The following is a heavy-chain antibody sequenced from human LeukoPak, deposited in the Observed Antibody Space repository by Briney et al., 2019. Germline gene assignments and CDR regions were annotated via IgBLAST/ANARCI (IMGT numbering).Heavy chain of an antibody. Sequence: PSETLSLTCSVSGGSISSHFWSWLRHVPGKGLDWIGYAADSGSTNYNPSLKSRVTISVDSSTNPFSLRLTSVTAADTAIYYCAAMTTVTMYSYCGVSWGEGTLLTVSS. CDR3: AAMTTVTMYSYCGVS. D-gene: IGHD4-17*01. V-gene: IGHV4-59*11. CDR1: GGSISSHF. J-gene: IGHJ5*02. CDR2: AADSGST.